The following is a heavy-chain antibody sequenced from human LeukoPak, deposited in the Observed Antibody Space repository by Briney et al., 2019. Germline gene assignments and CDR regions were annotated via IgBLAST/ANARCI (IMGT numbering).Heavy chain of an antibody. V-gene: IGHV3-53*01. CDR1: GFTVSSNY. D-gene: IGHD3-9*01. CDR2: IYSYGAT. J-gene: IGHJ4*02. Sequence: GGSLRLSCAASGFTVSSNYMSWVRQAPGKGLEWVSVIYSYGATDYADSVKGRFTISRDTSKSTLYLQMNSLRAEDTTVYYCARDHILTGNFWGQGILVIVSS. CDR3: ARDHILTGNF.